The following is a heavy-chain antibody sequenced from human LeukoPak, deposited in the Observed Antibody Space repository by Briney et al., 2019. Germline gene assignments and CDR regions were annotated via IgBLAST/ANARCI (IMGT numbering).Heavy chain of an antibody. CDR3: AKAQELGNYEFFLFDY. CDR2: ISGSGHST. V-gene: IGHV3-23*01. D-gene: IGHD7-27*01. CDR1: GFTFSNYA. Sequence: GGSLRLSCAASGFTFSNYAMSWVRQSPGKGLEWVSGISGSGHSTYYADSVKGRFTISRDSSKNTLFLQMNSLRTEDTAAYYCAKAQELGNYEFFLFDYWGQGTLVTVSS. J-gene: IGHJ4*02.